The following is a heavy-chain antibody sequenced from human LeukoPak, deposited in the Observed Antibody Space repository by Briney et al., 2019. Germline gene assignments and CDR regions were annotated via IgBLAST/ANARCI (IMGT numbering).Heavy chain of an antibody. V-gene: IGHV1-2*02. CDR2: INPNSGGT. Sequence: APVKVSCKTSGYTFTDYYMHWVRQAPGQGLEWMGWINPNSGGTNYAQKFQGRVTMTRDTSISTAYMELSRLRSDDTAVYYCARKEYRTDAFDIWGQGTMVTVSS. D-gene: IGHD6-6*01. J-gene: IGHJ3*02. CDR3: ARKEYRTDAFDI. CDR1: GYTFTDYY.